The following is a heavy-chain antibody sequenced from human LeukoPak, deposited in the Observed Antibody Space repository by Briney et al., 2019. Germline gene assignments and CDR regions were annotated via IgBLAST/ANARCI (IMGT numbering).Heavy chain of an antibody. CDR2: INPSGGST. V-gene: IGHV1-46*03. D-gene: IGHD3-22*01. Sequence: ASVKVSCTASGYTFTSYYMHWVRQAPGQGLEWMGIINPSGGSTSYAQKFQGRVTMTRDTSTSTVYMELSSLRSEDTAVYYCAREVSGYYDSSGYPCLAYWGQGSLVTVSS. CDR1: GYTFTSYY. J-gene: IGHJ4*02. CDR3: AREVSGYYDSSGYPCLAY.